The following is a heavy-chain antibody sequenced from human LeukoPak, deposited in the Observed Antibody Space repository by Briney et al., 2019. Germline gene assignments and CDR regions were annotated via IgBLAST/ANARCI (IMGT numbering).Heavy chain of an antibody. CDR1: GGSISSGDYY. V-gene: IGHV4-30-4*01. Sequence: SQTLSLTCTVSGGSISSGDYYWSWVRQPPGKALEWIGYIYFSGTTYYKPALKSRVSMSVNTSKNQFSLKLSSVTAADTAMYYCARSTGWLQPFDYWGQGTLVTVSS. CDR2: IYFSGTT. D-gene: IGHD5-24*01. J-gene: IGHJ4*02. CDR3: ARSTGWLQPFDY.